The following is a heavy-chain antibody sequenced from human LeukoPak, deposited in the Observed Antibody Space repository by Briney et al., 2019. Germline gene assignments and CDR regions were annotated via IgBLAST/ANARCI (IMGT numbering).Heavy chain of an antibody. Sequence: KSSETLSLTCTVSGGSISSSSYYWGWIRQPPGKGLEWIGSIYYSGSTNYNPSLKSRVTISVDTSKNQFSLKLSSVTAADTAVYYCARDLGYRPDAFDIWGQGTMVTVSS. J-gene: IGHJ3*02. V-gene: IGHV4-39*07. CDR3: ARDLGYRPDAFDI. CDR1: GGSISSSSYY. CDR2: IYYSGST. D-gene: IGHD6-13*01.